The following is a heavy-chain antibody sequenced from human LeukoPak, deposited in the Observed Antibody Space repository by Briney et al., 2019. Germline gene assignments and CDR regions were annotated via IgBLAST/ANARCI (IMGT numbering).Heavy chain of an antibody. D-gene: IGHD5-12*01. V-gene: IGHV3-74*01. CDR1: GFTFTTHW. J-gene: IGHJ4*02. CDR2: IKPDGSDT. Sequence: GGSLRLSCGASGFTFTTHWIHWVRQAPGKGLVWVSRIKPDGSDTNYADSVKGRFTISRDNAKNTVYLQMNGLRAEDTAVYYCARGKYGGYFIDYWGQGTLVTVSS. CDR3: ARGKYGGYFIDY.